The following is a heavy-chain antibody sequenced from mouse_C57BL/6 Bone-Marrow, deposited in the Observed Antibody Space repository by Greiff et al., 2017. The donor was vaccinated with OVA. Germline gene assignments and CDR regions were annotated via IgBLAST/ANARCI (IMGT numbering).Heavy chain of an antibody. J-gene: IGHJ4*01. D-gene: IGHD4-1*01. Sequence: QVQLQQPGAELVRPGTSVKLSCKASGYTFTSYWMHWVKQRPGQGLEWIGVIDPSDSYTNYNQKFKGKATLTVDTSSSTAYMQLSSLTSEDSAVYYGAVTGTFYYAMDYWGQGTSVTVSS. CDR1: GYTFTSYW. V-gene: IGHV1-59*01. CDR2: IDPSDSYT. CDR3: AVTGTFYYAMDY.